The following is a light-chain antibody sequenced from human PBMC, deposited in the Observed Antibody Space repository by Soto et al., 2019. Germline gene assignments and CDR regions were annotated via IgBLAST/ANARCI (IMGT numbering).Light chain of an antibody. CDR1: QSVFYSSNNKNY. Sequence: DIVMTQSPDSLAVSLGERATINCKSSQSVFYSSNNKNYLAWYQQRAGQPPRLLIYWASSRESGVPDRFSGTGSGTDFTLTISSLQAEDVAVYYCQQYYTGPTWTFGQVTKVEIK. J-gene: IGKJ1*01. CDR2: WAS. V-gene: IGKV4-1*01. CDR3: QQYYTGPTWT.